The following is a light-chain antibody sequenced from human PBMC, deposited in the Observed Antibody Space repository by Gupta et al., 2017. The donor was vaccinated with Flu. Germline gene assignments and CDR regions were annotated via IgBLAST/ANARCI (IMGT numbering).Light chain of an antibody. V-gene: IGKV4-1*01. J-gene: IGKJ3*01. CDR3: QQYISSPLT. Sequence: NCKSSQSVLDSSNNRKCLGWFQQRPGQAPKLLMYGASARAPGVPDRFTGSGSATDFTLTISSLQTEDVAVYYCQQYISSPLTFGPGTKVEIK. CDR2: GAS. CDR1: QSVLDSSNNRKC.